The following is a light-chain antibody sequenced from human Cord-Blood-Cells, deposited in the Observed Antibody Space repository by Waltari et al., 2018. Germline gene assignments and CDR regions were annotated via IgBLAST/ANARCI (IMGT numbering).Light chain of an antibody. Sequence: EIVLTQSTATLSLSPGERAPLSCRASQSVSSYLAWYQQKPGQAPRLLIYDASNRATGIPARFSGSGSGTDFTLTISSLEPEDFAVYYCQQRSNWPPGLTFGGGTKVEIK. CDR2: DAS. CDR3: QQRSNWPPGLT. J-gene: IGKJ4*01. CDR1: QSVSSY. V-gene: IGKV3-11*01.